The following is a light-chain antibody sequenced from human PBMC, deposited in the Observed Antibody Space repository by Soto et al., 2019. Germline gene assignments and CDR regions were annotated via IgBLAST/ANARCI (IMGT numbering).Light chain of an antibody. Sequence: DIVMTQSPDSLAVSLGERATINCKSSQSGLYSSNNKNYLSWYQQKQGQPPKLLIYWASTRESGVPDRFSGSGYGTDFTLPISSLQAEDVAVYYCQQYYSTPPSYGGGTKVEIK. CDR1: QSGLYSSNNKNY. CDR2: WAS. V-gene: IGKV4-1*01. J-gene: IGKJ4*02. CDR3: QQYYSTPPS.